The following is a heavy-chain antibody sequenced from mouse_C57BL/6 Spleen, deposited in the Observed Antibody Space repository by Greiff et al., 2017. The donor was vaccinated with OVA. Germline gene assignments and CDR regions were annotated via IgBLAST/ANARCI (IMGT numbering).Heavy chain of an antibody. CDR1: GYTFTSYW. V-gene: IGHV1-52*01. J-gene: IGHJ2*01. CDR2: IDPSDSET. CDR3: ARGYSGLSSSYGYFDY. D-gene: IGHD1-1*01. Sequence: QVQLKQPGAELVRPGSSVKLSCKASGYTFTSYWMHWVKQRPIQGLEWIGNIDPSDSETHYNQKFKDKATLTVDKSSSTAYMQLSSLTSEDSAVYYCARGYSGLSSSYGYFDYWGQGTTLTVSS.